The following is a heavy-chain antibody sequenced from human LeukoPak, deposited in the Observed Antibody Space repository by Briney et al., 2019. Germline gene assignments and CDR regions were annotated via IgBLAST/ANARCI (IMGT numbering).Heavy chain of an antibody. CDR3: ARDRKRWLHHTYAFDI. Sequence: PGRSLRLSCAASGFTFSSYAMHWVRQAPGKGLEWVAVISYDGSNKYYADSVKGRFTISRDNSKNTLYLQMNSLRAEDTAVYYCARDRKRWLHHTYAFDIWGQGTMVTVPS. V-gene: IGHV3-30*04. D-gene: IGHD5-24*01. CDR2: ISYDGSNK. CDR1: GFTFSSYA. J-gene: IGHJ3*02.